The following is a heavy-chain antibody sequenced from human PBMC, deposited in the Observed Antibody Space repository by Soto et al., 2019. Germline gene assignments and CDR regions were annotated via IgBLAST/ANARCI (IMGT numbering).Heavy chain of an antibody. CDR1: GFTFSSYA. CDR2: ISGSAGST. V-gene: IGHV3-23*01. CDR3: AKGDSSVAGRQRYYGMDV. J-gene: IGHJ6*02. Sequence: PGGSLRLSCAASGFTFSSYALSWVRQAPGKGLEWVSGISGSAGSTYYADSVKGRFTISRDNSKNTLYLQMNSLRAEDTAVYYCAKGDSSVAGRQRYYGMDVWGQGTTVTVSS. D-gene: IGHD6-19*01.